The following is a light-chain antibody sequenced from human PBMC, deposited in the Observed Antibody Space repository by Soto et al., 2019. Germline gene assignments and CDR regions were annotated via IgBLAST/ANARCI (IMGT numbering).Light chain of an antibody. J-gene: IGKJ1*01. Sequence: EIVMTQSPATLSVSPGERATLSCRASQSVSSNLACYQQKPGQAPRLLIYGASTRATGTPATFSGSGSGTEFTLTISSLQSENFAVYYRQQYNNWPVTFGQGTKVESK. CDR3: QQYNNWPVT. CDR1: QSVSSN. CDR2: GAS. V-gene: IGKV3-15*01.